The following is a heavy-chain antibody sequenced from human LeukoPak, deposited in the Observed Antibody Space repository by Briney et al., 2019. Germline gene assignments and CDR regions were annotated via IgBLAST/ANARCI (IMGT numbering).Heavy chain of an antibody. J-gene: IGHJ5*02. V-gene: IGHV4-31*03. CDR3: ARVLAPNWFDP. CDR1: GGSISSGGYY. Sequence: PSQTLSLTCTVSGGSISSGGYYWSWFRQDPGKGLEWIGYIYYSGSTYYNPSLKSRVTISVDTSKNQFSLKLSSVTAADTAVYYCARVLAPNWFDPWGQGTLVTVSS. CDR2: IYYSGST. D-gene: IGHD2-8*02.